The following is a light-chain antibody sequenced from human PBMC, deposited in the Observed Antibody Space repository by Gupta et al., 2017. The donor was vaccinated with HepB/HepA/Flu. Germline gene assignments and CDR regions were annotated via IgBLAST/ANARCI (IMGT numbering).Light chain of an antibody. CDR2: KDS. V-gene: IGLV3-25*03. Sequence: SYELTQPPSVSVSPAQTARITCSGDALPNQYAYWYQQKPGQAPVLVIYKDSERPSGIPERFSGSSSGTTVTLTISGVQAEDEADYYCQSADSSGTYHVVFGGGTKLTVL. J-gene: IGLJ2*01. CDR3: QSADSSGTYHVV. CDR1: ALPNQY.